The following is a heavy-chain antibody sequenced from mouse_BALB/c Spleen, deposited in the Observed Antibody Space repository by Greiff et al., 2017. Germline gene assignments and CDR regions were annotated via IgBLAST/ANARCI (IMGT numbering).Heavy chain of an antibody. CDR3: ARKGEGYYYGSRYFDV. D-gene: IGHD1-1*01. J-gene: IGHJ1*01. Sequence: QVQLQQSGPGLVQPSQSLSITCTVSGFSLTSYGVHWVRQSPGKGLEWLGVIWSGGSTDYNAAFISRLSISKDNSKSQVFFKMNSLQANDTAIYYCARKGEGYYYGSRYFDVWGAGTTVTVSS. V-gene: IGHV2-2*02. CDR2: IWSGGST. CDR1: GFSLTSYG.